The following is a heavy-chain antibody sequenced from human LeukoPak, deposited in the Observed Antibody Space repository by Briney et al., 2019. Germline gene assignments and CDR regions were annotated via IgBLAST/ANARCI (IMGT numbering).Heavy chain of an antibody. V-gene: IGHV2-5*01. D-gene: IGHD3-9*01. J-gene: IGHJ4*02. CDR2: IYWNDDK. Sequence: SGPTLVNPTQTLTLTCTFSGFSLSTSGVGVGWIRQPPGKALESLALIYWNDDKRYSPSLKSRLTITKDTSKNQVVLTMTNMDPVDTATYYCAHRRHDILTGYLNYFDYWGQGTLVTVSS. CDR3: AHRRHDILTGYLNYFDY. CDR1: GFSLSTSGVG.